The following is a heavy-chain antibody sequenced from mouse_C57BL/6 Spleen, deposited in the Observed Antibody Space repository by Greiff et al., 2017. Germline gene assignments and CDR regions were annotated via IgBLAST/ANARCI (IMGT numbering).Heavy chain of an antibody. CDR2: INPNNGGT. V-gene: IGHV1-18*01. CDR3: ARRGYYGSSYPFAY. D-gene: IGHD1-1*01. Sequence: EVQLQQSGPELVKPGASVKIPCKASGYTFTDYNMDWVKQSHGKSLEWIGDINPNNGGTIYNQKFKGKATLTVDKSSSTAYMELRSLTSEDTAVYYCARRGYYGSSYPFAYWGQGTLVTVSA. CDR1: GYTFTDYN. J-gene: IGHJ3*01.